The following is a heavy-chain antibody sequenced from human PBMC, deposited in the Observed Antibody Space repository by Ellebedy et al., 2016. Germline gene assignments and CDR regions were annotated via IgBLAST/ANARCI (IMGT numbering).Heavy chain of an antibody. CDR1: GFTFSNAW. CDR3: SSARLAGGRNDY. J-gene: IGHJ4*02. Sequence: GESLKIPCAASGFTFSNAWMSWVRQAPGQGLEWVGRIKSKTYGGTTDYSAPVESSFTISRDDTKNTTYLQMNSLKTEDTALEYCSSARLAGGRNDYWGQGTLVTVSS. V-gene: IGHV3-15*01. D-gene: IGHD3-3*02. CDR2: IKSKTYGGTT.